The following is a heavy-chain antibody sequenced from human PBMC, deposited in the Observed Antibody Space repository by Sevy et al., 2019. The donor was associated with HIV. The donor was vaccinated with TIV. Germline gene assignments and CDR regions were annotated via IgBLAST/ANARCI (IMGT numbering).Heavy chain of an antibody. CDR3: ARSPPIVVVPGAPSWFDP. Sequence: SETLSLTCAVHGGSFSGYYWNWIRQPPGKGLEWIGEINHSGSTNYNPSLKSRVTISVDTSKNQFSLKLSAVTAADTAVYYCARSPPIVVVPGAPSWFDPWGQGTLVTVSS. CDR1: GGSFSGYY. D-gene: IGHD2-2*01. J-gene: IGHJ5*02. CDR2: INHSGST. V-gene: IGHV4-34*01.